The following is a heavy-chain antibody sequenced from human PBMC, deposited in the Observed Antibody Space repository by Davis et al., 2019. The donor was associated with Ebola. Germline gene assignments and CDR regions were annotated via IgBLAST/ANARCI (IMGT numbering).Heavy chain of an antibody. V-gene: IGHV3-48*04. Sequence: GGSLRLSCAASGFTFSSYSMNWVRQAPGKGLEWVSYISSSGSTIYYADSVKGRFTISRDNAKNSLYLQMNSLRAEDTAVYYCAKSGSGWYFLDYWGQGTLVTVSS. D-gene: IGHD6-19*01. CDR2: ISSSGSTI. CDR1: GFTFSSYS. CDR3: AKSGSGWYFLDY. J-gene: IGHJ4*02.